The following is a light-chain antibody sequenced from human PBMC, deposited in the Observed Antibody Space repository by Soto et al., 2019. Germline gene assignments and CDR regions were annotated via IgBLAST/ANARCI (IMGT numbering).Light chain of an antibody. V-gene: IGLV2-8*01. Sequence: QSALTQPPSASGSPGQSVTISCTGTSSDVGSYDYVSWYQQHPGKAPKLMIYEVSKRPSGVPDRFSGSKSGNTASLTVSGLQAEDEADYYCISYAGSSNVFGTGTK. CDR1: SSDVGSYDY. CDR2: EVS. CDR3: ISYAGSSNV. J-gene: IGLJ1*01.